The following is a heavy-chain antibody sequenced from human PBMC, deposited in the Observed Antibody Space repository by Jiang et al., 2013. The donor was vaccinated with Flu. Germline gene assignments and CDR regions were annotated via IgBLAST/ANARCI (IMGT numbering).Heavy chain of an antibody. V-gene: IGHV3-30*02. Sequence: QLLESGGGVVXPGESLRLSCAASGFSFSYYAMYWVRQAPGKGLEWVASIWHDGSNRYYGDSVQGRFTVSRENSKDILYLQMNSLAGEDTAVYFCATLRGSTYDTYLMDVWGQGTLVTVSS. CDR1: GFSFSYYA. J-gene: IGHJ4*02. D-gene: IGHD3-16*01. CDR3: ATLRGSTYDTYLMDV. CDR2: IWHDGSNR.